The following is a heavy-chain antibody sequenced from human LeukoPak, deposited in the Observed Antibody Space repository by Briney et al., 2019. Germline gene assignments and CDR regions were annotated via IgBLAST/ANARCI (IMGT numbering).Heavy chain of an antibody. D-gene: IGHD3-10*01. V-gene: IGHV3-23*01. J-gene: IGHJ3*02. CDR2: ISGSGGST. CDR3: AKDVPYGSGSYYRGWSDAFDI. CDR1: GFTFSSYA. Sequence: QSGGSLRLSCAASGFTFSSYAMSWVRQAPGKGLEWVSAISGSGGSTYYADSVKGRFTISRDNSKNTLYLQMNSLRAEDTAVYYCAKDVPYGSGSYYRGWSDAFDIWGQGTMVTVSS.